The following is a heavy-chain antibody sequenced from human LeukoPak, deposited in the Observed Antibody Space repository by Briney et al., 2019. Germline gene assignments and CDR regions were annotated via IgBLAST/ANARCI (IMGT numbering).Heavy chain of an antibody. J-gene: IGHJ6*02. V-gene: IGHV1-18*01. CDR2: ISAYNGNT. CDR3: ARANSKTYYYDSSGYGRRGYYYYGLDV. CDR1: GYTFTSYG. Sequence: GASVRVSCKASGYTFTSYGISWVRQAPGQGLEWMGWISAYNGNTNYAQKLQGRVTMTTDTSTSTAYMELSSLRSEDTAVYYCARANSKTYYYDSSGYGRRGYYYYGLDVWGQGTTVTVSS. D-gene: IGHD3-22*01.